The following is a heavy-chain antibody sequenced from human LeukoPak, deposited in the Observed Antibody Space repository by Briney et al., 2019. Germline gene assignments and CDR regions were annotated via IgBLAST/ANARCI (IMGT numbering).Heavy chain of an antibody. CDR1: GLTFSNAW. V-gene: IGHV3-15*07. J-gene: IGHJ5*02. CDR3: ATDFYDTT. D-gene: IGHD3-22*01. Sequence: PGGSQRLSCEVSGLTFSNAWMSWVRQAPGKGLEWVGRIKSKTDGETSDYAASVKGRFTISRDDSKTTLYLQMNSLQTEDTAVYYCATDFYDTTWGQGTLVTVSS. CDR2: IKSKTDGETS.